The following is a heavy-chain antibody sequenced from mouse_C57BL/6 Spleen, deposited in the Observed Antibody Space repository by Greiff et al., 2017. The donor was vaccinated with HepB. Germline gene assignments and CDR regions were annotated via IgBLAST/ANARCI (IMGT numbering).Heavy chain of an antibody. D-gene: IGHD1-1*01. Sequence: EVQLVESGGGLVKPGGSLKLSCAASGFTFSSYAMSWVRQTPEKRLEWVATISDGGSYTYYPDNVKGRFTISRDNAKNNLYLQMSHLKSEDTAMYYCAGLYYGSGYAMDYWGQGTSVTVSS. CDR2: ISDGGSYT. J-gene: IGHJ4*01. V-gene: IGHV5-4*01. CDR1: GFTFSSYA. CDR3: AGLYYGSGYAMDY.